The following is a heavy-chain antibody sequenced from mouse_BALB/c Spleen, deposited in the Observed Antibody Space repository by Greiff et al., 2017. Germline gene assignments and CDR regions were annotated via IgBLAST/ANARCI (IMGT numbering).Heavy chain of an antibody. Sequence: VQGVESGPGLVAPSQSLSITCTVSGFSLTSYGVHWVRQPPGKGLEWLGVIWAGGSTNYNSALMSRLSISKDNSKSQVFLKMNSLQTDDTAMYYCARPLTTAHYYAMDYWGQGTSVTVSS. CDR1: GFSLTSYG. CDR3: ARPLTTAHYYAMDY. V-gene: IGHV2-9*02. J-gene: IGHJ4*01. D-gene: IGHD1-2*01. CDR2: IWAGGST.